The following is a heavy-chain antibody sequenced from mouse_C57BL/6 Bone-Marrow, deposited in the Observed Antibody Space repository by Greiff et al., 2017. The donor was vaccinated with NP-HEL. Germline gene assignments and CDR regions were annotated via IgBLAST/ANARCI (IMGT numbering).Heavy chain of an antibody. CDR1: GFTFTDYY. CDR3: ARSLYYYGSSSPFAY. J-gene: IGHJ3*01. D-gene: IGHD1-1*01. V-gene: IGHV7-3*01. Sequence: EVQLVESGGGLVQPGGSLSLSCAASGFTFTDYYMSWVRQPPGKALEWLGFIRNKANGYTTEYSASVKGRFTISRDNSQSILYLQMNALRAEDSATYYCARSLYYYGSSSPFAYWGQGTLVTVSA. CDR2: IRNKANGYTT.